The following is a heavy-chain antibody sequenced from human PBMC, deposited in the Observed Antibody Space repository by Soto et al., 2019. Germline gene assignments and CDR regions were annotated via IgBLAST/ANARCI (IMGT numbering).Heavy chain of an antibody. Sequence: QVQLVQSGAEVKKPGSSVKVSCKASGGTFSSYTISWVRQAPGQGLEWVGRIIPILGIPNYAQKFQGRVTITADKATSTAYMELSSLRSEDTAVYYCARFFGSYGMDVWGQGTTVTVSS. CDR2: IIPILGIP. CDR3: ARFFGSYGMDV. V-gene: IGHV1-69*02. CDR1: GGTFSSYT. J-gene: IGHJ6*02. D-gene: IGHD3-10*01.